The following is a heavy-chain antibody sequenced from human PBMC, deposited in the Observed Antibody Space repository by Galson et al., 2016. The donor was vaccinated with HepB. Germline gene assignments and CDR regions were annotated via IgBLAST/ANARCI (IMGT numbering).Heavy chain of an antibody. D-gene: IGHD4/OR15-4a*01. J-gene: IGHJ6*04. CDR1: GFTFSIHD. Sequence: SLRLSCAASGFTFSIHDMHWVRQAPGKGLEWVSAIETAGDTYYPDSVKGRLTISRENAKNSLYLQMNSLRAGDTAVYYCARGKSLLTMPWNYGLDVWGKGTTVSVSS. V-gene: IGHV3-13*01. CDR3: ARGKSLLTMPWNYGLDV. CDR2: IETAGDT.